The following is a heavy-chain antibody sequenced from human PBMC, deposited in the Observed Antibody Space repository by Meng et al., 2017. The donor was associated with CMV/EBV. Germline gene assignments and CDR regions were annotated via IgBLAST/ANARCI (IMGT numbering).Heavy chain of an antibody. Sequence: RLQEPGPGLLRPSEALSLTCPVSGGSNSRYNWSWIRQPAGKGLGWIGRIYTSGSTNYNPSLKSRGTMSVDTSKNQFSLKLSSVTAADTAVYYCARDSSGWYPHFDYWGQGTLVTVFS. CDR2: IYTSGST. CDR1: GGSNSRYN. CDR3: ARDSSGWYPHFDY. D-gene: IGHD6-19*01. J-gene: IGHJ4*02. V-gene: IGHV4-4*07.